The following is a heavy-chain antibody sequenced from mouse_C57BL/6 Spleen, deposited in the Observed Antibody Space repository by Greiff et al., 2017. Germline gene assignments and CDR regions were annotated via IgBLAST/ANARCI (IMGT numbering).Heavy chain of an antibody. CDR3: ARGGIYYGNYAWFAY. D-gene: IGHD2-1*01. V-gene: IGHV1-9*01. J-gene: IGHJ3*01. Sequence: VKLMESGAELMKPGASVKLSCKATGYTFTGYWIEWVKQRPGHGLEWIGEILPGSGSTNYNEKFKGKATFTADTSSNTAYMQLSSLTTEDSAIYYCARGGIYYGNYAWFAYWGQGTLVTVSA. CDR1: GYTFTGYW. CDR2: ILPGSGST.